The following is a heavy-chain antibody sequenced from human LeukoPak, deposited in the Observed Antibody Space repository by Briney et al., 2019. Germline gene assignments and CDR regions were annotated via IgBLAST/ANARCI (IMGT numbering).Heavy chain of an antibody. D-gene: IGHD3-16*01. J-gene: IGHJ5*02. CDR3: ARATYNWFDP. V-gene: IGHV3-21*01. CDR1: GFTFSSYS. Sequence: PGGSLRLSCAASGFTFSSYSMNWLRQAPGKGLEWVSCISSSSSYIYYADSVKGRFTISRDNAKNSLELQMNSLRGADTAVYYCARATYNWFDPWGQGTLVTVSS. CDR2: ISSSSSYI.